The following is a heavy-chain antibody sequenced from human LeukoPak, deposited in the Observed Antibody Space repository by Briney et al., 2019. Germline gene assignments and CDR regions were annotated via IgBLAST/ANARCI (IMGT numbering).Heavy chain of an antibody. CDR3: VRDGTYGSGSYEGAFDY. Sequence: GGSLRLSCAASGFSFSSYSMNWVRQAQGKGLEWVSSITGSSSYIYYADSVKGRFTISRDNAENSLSLQMNSLRAEDTAVYYCVRDGTYGSGSYEGAFDYWGQGTLVTVSS. CDR2: ITGSSSYI. V-gene: IGHV3-21*01. CDR1: GFSFSSYS. J-gene: IGHJ4*02. D-gene: IGHD3-10*01.